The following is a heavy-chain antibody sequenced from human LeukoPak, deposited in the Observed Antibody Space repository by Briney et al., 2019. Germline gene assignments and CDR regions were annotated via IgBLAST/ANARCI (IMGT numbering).Heavy chain of an antibody. D-gene: IGHD6-13*01. Sequence: PGGSLRLSCAASGFTISSYAMNWVRQAPGKGLEYVSDIKRNGGRTYYVDSVKGRFTISRDNSKNTLYLQMGSLRAEDMAVYYCSRASPYSSSWYSIDYSGQGTPGTVSS. V-gene: IGHV3-64*02. CDR2: IKRNGGRT. CDR1: GFTISSYA. J-gene: IGHJ4*02. CDR3: SRASPYSSSWYSIDY.